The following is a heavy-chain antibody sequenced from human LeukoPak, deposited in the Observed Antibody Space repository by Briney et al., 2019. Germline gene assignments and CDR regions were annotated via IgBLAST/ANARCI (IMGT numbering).Heavy chain of an antibody. J-gene: IGHJ5*02. CDR3: ARDVAEDADNGEYGWLDP. V-gene: IGHV4-59*01. D-gene: IGHD1-1*01. CDR2: MYYSGSY. Sequence: PSETLSLTCTVSGGSMRNSYWNWIRQPPGKRLEWIGYMYYSGSYNYNPSLRSRVSMSVDRSKNQISLKLTSVTAADTAAYYCARDVAEDADNGEYGWLDPWGQGTLVTVSS. CDR1: GGSMRNSY.